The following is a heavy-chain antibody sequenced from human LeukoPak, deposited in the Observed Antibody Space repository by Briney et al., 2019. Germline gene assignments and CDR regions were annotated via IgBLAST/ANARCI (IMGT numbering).Heavy chain of an antibody. V-gene: IGHV5-51*01. J-gene: IGHJ6*02. D-gene: IGHD6-19*01. CDR1: GYSFTSYW. Sequence: GESLKISCKGSGYSFTSYWIGWVRQMPGKGLEWMGIIYPGDSDTRYSPSFQGQVTISADKSISTAYLQWSSLKASDTAMYYCATFGYSSGWYTSYGMDIWGQGTTVTVSS. CDR2: IYPGDSDT. CDR3: ATFGYSSGWYTSYGMDI.